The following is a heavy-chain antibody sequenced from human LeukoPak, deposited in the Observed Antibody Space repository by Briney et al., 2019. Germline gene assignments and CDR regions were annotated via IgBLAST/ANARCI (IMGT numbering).Heavy chain of an antibody. D-gene: IGHD2-15*01. V-gene: IGHV3-74*01. CDR3: AKLCGGSCYSDY. Sequence: GGSLRLSCAASGFTFSSYWMHWVRQVPNQGLMWVSRINSDETISEYVDSVNGRFTISRDNAKNTLYLQMNSLRAEDTAVYYCAKLCGGSCYSDYWGQGTLVTVSS. CDR2: INSDETIS. CDR1: GFTFSSYW. J-gene: IGHJ4*02.